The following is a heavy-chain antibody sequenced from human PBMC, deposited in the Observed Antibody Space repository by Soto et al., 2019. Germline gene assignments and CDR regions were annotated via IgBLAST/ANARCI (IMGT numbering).Heavy chain of an antibody. CDR1: GFSLSTSEVG. CDR3: AHFERYNLDY. V-gene: IGHV2-5*01. Sequence: ESGPTLVNPTQTLTLTCTFSGFSLSTSEVGVGWIRQPPGKALEWLAIIRWNDDKRYSPSLKSGLTITKDTSKNQVVLTVPNMDPVDTATYYCAHFERYNLDYWGQGALVTVSS. CDR2: IRWNDDK. J-gene: IGHJ4*02. D-gene: IGHD1-20*01.